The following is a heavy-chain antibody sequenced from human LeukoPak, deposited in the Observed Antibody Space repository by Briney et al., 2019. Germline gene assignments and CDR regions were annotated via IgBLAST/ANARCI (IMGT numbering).Heavy chain of an antibody. J-gene: IGHJ6*02. CDR1: GYTFTSYD. V-gene: IGHV1-8*01. CDR3: ARGQGVYGDYYSRGMDV. D-gene: IGHD4-17*01. Sequence: ASVKVSFKASGYTFTSYDINWVRQSTGQGLGWRRWMNPNSGNTGYAQKFQGRVTMTRNTSISKAYMELSSLRSDDTAVYYCARGQGVYGDYYSRGMDVWGQGTTVTVSS. CDR2: MNPNSGNT.